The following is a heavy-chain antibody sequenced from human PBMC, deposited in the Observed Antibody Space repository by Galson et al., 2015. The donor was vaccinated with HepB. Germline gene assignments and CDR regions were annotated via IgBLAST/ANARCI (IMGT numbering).Heavy chain of an antibody. J-gene: IGHJ4*02. Sequence: SLRLSCAASGFTFSSYAMHWVRQAPGKGLEWVAVISYDGSNKYYADSVKGRFTISRDNSKNTLYLQMNSLRAEDTAVYYCARDHKNYGELLDYWGQGTLVTVSS. CDR1: GFTFSSYA. D-gene: IGHD4-17*01. V-gene: IGHV3-30-3*01. CDR3: ARDHKNYGELLDY. CDR2: ISYDGSNK.